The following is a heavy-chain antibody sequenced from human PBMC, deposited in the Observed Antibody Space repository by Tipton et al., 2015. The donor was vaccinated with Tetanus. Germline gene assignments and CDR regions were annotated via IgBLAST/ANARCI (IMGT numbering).Heavy chain of an antibody. CDR2: VSSDGRTK. V-gene: IGHV3-30*18. J-gene: IGHJ4*02. D-gene: IGHD6-13*01. CDR1: GFTFSSSC. CDR3: AKDRGPSSWYRLDN. Sequence: SLRLSCAASGFTFSSSCMHWVRQAPGNGLEWVAVVSSDGRTKFYADSVKGRFTISRDNSMNTVYLQMNSLRADDTAIYYCAKDRGPSSWYRLDNWGQGTLLTVSS.